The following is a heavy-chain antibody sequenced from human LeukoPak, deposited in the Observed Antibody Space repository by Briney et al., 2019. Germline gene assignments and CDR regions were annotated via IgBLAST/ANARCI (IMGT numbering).Heavy chain of an antibody. V-gene: IGHV1-2*02. CDR3: ARHYYDSSGYCPGLGY. Sequence: ASVKVSCTASGYTFTGYYMHWVRQAPGQGLEWMACITPNSSNTNYAHTVQGRFTMTRDTSISTGYMEMSRLRSDDTAVYYCARHYYDSSGYCPGLGYWGEGTLVTVSS. D-gene: IGHD3-22*01. CDR2: ITPNSSNT. J-gene: IGHJ4*02. CDR1: GYTFTGYY.